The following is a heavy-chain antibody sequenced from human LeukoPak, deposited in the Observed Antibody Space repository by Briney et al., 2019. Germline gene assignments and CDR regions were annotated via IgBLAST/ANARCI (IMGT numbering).Heavy chain of an antibody. Sequence: ASVKVSCKASGYTFTGYYMHWVRQAPGQGLEWMGWVNPNSGGTNYAQKFQGRVTMTRDMSISTAYMELSRLRSDDTAVYYCARDVGATPGYFDYWGQGTLVTVSS. CDR1: GYTFTGYY. CDR2: VNPNSGGT. D-gene: IGHD1-26*01. V-gene: IGHV1-2*02. J-gene: IGHJ4*02. CDR3: ARDVGATPGYFDY.